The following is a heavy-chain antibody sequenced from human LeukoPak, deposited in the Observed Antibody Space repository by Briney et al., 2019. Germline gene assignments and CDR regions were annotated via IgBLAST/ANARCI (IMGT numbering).Heavy chain of an antibody. CDR1: GYTFTGYY. CDR3: ASRCSGAFRCYGMDV. J-gene: IGHJ6*02. D-gene: IGHD6-19*01. CDR2: INPDSGGT. V-gene: IGHV1-2*02. Sequence: RASVKVSCKASGYTFTGYYMHWVRQAPGHGLEWMGWINPDSGGTNYAQKFQGGVTMTRDTSISTAYMELSRLISDDTAVYYCASRCSGAFRCYGMDVWGQGTTVTVSS.